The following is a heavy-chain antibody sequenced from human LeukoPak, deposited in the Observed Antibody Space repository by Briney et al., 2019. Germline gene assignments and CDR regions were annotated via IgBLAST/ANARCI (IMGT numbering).Heavy chain of an antibody. V-gene: IGHV3-23*01. J-gene: IGHJ3*02. Sequence: GGSLRLSCAASGFTFNNYAMNWVRQAPGKGLEWRSYIRGGGGHTRYSDSVKGRFTISRDNSKNMLYLQMNSLRAEDTAIYYCAKCSASYYNDAFDIWGRGTMVTVSS. CDR2: IRGGGGHT. CDR3: AKCSASYYNDAFDI. CDR1: GFTFNNYA. D-gene: IGHD3-10*02.